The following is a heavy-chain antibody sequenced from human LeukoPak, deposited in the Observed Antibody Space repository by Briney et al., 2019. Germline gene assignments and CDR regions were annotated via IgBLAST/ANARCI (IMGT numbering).Heavy chain of an antibody. CDR2: ISDSGDST. CDR1: GFTFSSYA. J-gene: IGHJ6*02. D-gene: IGHD2-15*01. Sequence: GGSLRLSCVVSGFTFSSYAMTWVRQAPGKGLEWVSSISDSGDSTYYADSVKGRFTISRDNSKNSLCLQMNSLRAEDTALYYCAGGYCSGGSCYYYCMDVWGQGTTVTVSS. V-gene: IGHV3-23*01. CDR3: AGGYCSGGSCYYYCMDV.